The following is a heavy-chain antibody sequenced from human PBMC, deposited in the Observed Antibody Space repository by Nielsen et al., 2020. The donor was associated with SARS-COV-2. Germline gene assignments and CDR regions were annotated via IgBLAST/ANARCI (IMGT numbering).Heavy chain of an antibody. CDR3: AKDTAPPYGDYVDYFDY. CDR2: ISGDGGST. D-gene: IGHD4-17*01. CDR1: GFTFDDYA. Sequence: GESLKISCAASGFTFDDYAMHWVRQAPGKGLEWVSLISGDGGSTYYADSVKGRFTISRDNSKNSLYLQMNSLRTEDTALYYCAKDTAPPYGDYVDYFDYWGQGTLVTVSS. J-gene: IGHJ4*02. V-gene: IGHV3-43*02.